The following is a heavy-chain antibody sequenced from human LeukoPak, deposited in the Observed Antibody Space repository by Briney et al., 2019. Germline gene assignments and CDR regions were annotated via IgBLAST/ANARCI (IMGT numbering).Heavy chain of an antibody. D-gene: IGHD6-25*01. CDR3: ARICRQRRHDAFDI. CDR2: INGDGSDT. V-gene: IGHV3-74*01. Sequence: PGGSLRLSCAASGFTFRSYWMHWVRQAPGKGLVWVSRINGDGSDTSYADSVKGRFTISRDNAKNTLFLQMNSLRAEDTAVYYCARICRQRRHDAFDIWGQGTMVTVSS. CDR1: GFTFRSYW. J-gene: IGHJ3*02.